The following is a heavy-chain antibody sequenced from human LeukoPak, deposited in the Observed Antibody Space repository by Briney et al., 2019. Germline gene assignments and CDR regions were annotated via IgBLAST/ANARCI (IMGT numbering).Heavy chain of an antibody. CDR3: ARAGSRIQLWLVDY. Sequence: GGSLRLSCAASGFPVSSNYMSWVRPAPGKGLEWVSVIYSGGSTYYADSVKGRFTISRDNSKNTLYLQMNSLRAEDTAVYYCARAGSRIQLWLVDYWGQGTLVTVSS. CDR2: IYSGGST. J-gene: IGHJ4*02. V-gene: IGHV3-66*01. CDR1: GFPVSSNY. D-gene: IGHD5-18*01.